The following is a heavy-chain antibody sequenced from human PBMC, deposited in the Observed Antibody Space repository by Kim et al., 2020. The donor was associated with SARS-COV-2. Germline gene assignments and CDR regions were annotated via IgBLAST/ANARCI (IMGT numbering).Heavy chain of an antibody. D-gene: IGHD3-9*01. CDR2: IYYSGST. Sequence: SETLSLTCTVSGGSISSYYWSWIRQPPGKGLEWIGYIYYSGSTNYNPSLKSRVTISVDTSKNQFSLKLSSVTAADTAVYYCARGKYDILTGWGETDYYYYGMDVWGQGTTVTVSS. CDR3: ARGKYDILTGWGETDYYYYGMDV. J-gene: IGHJ6*02. CDR1: GGSISSYY. V-gene: IGHV4-59*01.